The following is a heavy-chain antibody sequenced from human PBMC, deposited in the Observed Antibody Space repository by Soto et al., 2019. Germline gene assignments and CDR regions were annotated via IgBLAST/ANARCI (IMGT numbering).Heavy chain of an antibody. CDR2: IIPIFGTA. CDR1: GGTFSSYA. Sequence: QVQLVQSGAEVKKPGSSVKVSCKASGGTFSSYAISWVRQAPGQGLEWMGGIIPIFGTANYAQKFQGRVTITADESTRTAYMELSSLRSEDTAVYYCGRATYYYGSGSYSVYYYYGMDVWGQGTTVTVSS. J-gene: IGHJ6*02. CDR3: GRATYYYGSGSYSVYYYYGMDV. V-gene: IGHV1-69*12. D-gene: IGHD3-10*01.